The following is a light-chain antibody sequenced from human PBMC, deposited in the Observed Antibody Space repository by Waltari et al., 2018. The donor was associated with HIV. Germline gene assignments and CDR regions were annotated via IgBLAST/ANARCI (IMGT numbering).Light chain of an antibody. CDR1: QSVSIH. J-gene: IGKJ1*01. CDR3: QQYNNWPRT. CDR2: GAS. Sequence: TQSPATLSVAPGERATVSCRARQSVSIHLAWYQQKSGQASRLLIYGASSSATGIPARISGTGSGTEFTLTISSLQSEDFAVYYCQQYNNWPRTFGQGTKVEIK. V-gene: IGKV3-15*01.